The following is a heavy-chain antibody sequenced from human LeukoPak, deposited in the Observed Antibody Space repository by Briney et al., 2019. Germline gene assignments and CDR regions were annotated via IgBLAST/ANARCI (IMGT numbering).Heavy chain of an antibody. CDR1: GFTVSSYS. V-gene: IGHV3-21*01. CDR3: ARDRHYGSLNAFDI. D-gene: IGHD3-10*01. CDR2: ISSSSSYI. J-gene: IGHJ3*02. Sequence: PGGSLRLSCAASGFTVSSYSMNWVRQAPGKGLEWVSSISSSSSYIYYADSVKGRFTISRDNAKNSLYLQMSSLRAEDTAVYYCARDRHYGSLNAFDIWGQGTMVTVSS.